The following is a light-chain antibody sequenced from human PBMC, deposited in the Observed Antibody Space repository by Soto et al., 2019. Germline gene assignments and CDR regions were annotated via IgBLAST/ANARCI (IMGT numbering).Light chain of an antibody. V-gene: IGLV2-14*01. CDR1: SSDVGGYNY. CDR2: DVS. CDR3: SSYTSSSTLGYV. J-gene: IGLJ1*01. Sequence: QSVLTQPASVSGSPGQSITISCTETSSDVGGYNYVSWYQQHPGKAPKLMIYDVSNRPSGVSNRFSGSKSGNTASLTISGLQAEDEADYYCSSYTSSSTLGYVFGTGTKVTVL.